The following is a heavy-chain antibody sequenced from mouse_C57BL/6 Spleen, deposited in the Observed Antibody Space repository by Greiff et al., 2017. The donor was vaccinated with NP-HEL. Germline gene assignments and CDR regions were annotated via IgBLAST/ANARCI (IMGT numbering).Heavy chain of an antibody. J-gene: IGHJ2*01. V-gene: IGHV1-82*01. Sequence: QVQLQQSGPELVKPGASVKISCKASGYAFSSSWMNWVKQRPGKGLEWIGRIYPGDGDTNYNGKFKGKATLTADISSSTAYMQLSSLTSEDSAVYFCARSYATVVDFDYWGQGTTLTVSS. CDR2: IYPGDGDT. D-gene: IGHD1-1*01. CDR1: GYAFSSSW. CDR3: ARSYATVVDFDY.